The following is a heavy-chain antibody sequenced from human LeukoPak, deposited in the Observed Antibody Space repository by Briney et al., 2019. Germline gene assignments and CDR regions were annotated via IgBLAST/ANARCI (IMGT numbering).Heavy chain of an antibody. CDR3: ARSGDCSSTSCYTWRYYYYYYMDV. D-gene: IGHD2-2*02. CDR1: GGSISSYC. J-gene: IGHJ6*03. V-gene: IGHV4-59*01. CDR2: TYYSGST. Sequence: SETLSLTCTVSGGSISSYCWSWIRQPPGKGLEWIGYTYYSGSTNYNPSLKSRVTISVDTSKNQFSLKLSSVTAADTAVYYCARSGDCSSTSCYTWRYYYYYYMDVWGKGTTVTVSS.